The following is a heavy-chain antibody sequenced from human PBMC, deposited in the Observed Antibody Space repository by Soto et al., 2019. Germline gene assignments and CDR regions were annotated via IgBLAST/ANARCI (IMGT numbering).Heavy chain of an antibody. D-gene: IGHD6-19*01. Sequence: SETLSLTCTVSGGSISSGDYYWSWIRQPPGKDLEWIGYIYYSGSTYYNPSLKSRVTISVDTSKNQFSPKLSSVTAADTAVYYCARGYSSGWYGYWGQGTLVTVSS. J-gene: IGHJ4*02. CDR2: IYYSGST. V-gene: IGHV4-30-4*01. CDR1: GGSISSGDYY. CDR3: ARGYSSGWYGY.